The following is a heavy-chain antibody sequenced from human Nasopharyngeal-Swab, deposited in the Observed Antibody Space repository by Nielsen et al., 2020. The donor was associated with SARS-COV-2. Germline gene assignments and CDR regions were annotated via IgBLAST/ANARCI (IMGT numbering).Heavy chain of an antibody. CDR1: GYTFTGYY. Sequence: ASVKVSCKASGYTFTGYYMHWVRQAPGQGLEWMGRINPNSGGTNYAQKFQGRVTMTRDTSISTAYMELSRLRSDDTALYYCAGDTVAVPFEYWGQGTLVSVSS. CDR3: AGDTVAVPFEY. CDR2: INPNSGGT. J-gene: IGHJ4*02. D-gene: IGHD6-19*01. V-gene: IGHV1-2*06.